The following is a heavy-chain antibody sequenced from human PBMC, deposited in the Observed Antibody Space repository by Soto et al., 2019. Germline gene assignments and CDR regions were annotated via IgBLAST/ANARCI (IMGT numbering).Heavy chain of an antibody. J-gene: IGHJ6*02. CDR1: GYSCTSYW. D-gene: IGHD3-10*01. CDR3: ARLPRGWFGKSTSYGMDV. CDR2: IYPGDSDT. V-gene: IGHV5-51*01. Sequence: PGESLNISCKGSGYSCTSYWIGWVRQISGKGLEWMRIIYPGDSDTRYSPPFQGQVTISADKSISTAYLQWSSLKASDTAMYYCARLPRGWFGKSTSYGMDVWGQGTTVTVSS.